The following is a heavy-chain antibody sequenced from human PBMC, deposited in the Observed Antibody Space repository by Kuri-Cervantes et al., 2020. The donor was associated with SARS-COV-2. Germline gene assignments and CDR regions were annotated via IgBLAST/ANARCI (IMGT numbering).Heavy chain of an antibody. Sequence: GESLKISCAASGFTVSSNYMSWVRQAPGKGLEWVSVIYCGGSTYYADSVKGRFTISRDNSKNTLYLQMNSLRAEDTAVYYCARERGLRGWFDPWGQGTLVTVSS. CDR2: IYCGGST. CDR1: GFTVSSNY. V-gene: IGHV3-53*01. CDR3: ARERGLRGWFDP. J-gene: IGHJ5*02.